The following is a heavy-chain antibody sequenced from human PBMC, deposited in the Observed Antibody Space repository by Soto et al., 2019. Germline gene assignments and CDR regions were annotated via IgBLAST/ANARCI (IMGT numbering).Heavy chain of an antibody. CDR1: GFTFSTYG. CDR2: ISYDGNNK. CDR3: AKSVYNWNDGYFDY. D-gene: IGHD1-1*01. J-gene: IGHJ4*02. Sequence: QVQLVESGGGVVQPGRSLRLSCAASGFTFSTYGMHWVRQAPGKGLEWVAVISYDGNNKYYADSVKGRFTISRDSSENTLYLQMNNLRAEDTAVYYCAKSVYNWNDGYFDYWCQGTLVTVSS. V-gene: IGHV3-30*18.